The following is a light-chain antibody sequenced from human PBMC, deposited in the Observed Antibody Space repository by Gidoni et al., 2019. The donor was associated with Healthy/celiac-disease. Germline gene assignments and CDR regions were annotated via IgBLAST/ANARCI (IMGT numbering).Light chain of an antibody. CDR1: SSNIGSNP. V-gene: IGLV1-44*01. CDR3: AAWDDSLNDV. CDR2: SNN. Sequence: QSVLTQPPAASGTPGQRVTISCSGSSSNIGSNPVNWYQQLPGTAPKLLIYSNNQRPSGVPVRFSGSQSGTSASLAISGLQSEDEADYYCAAWDDSLNDVFGGGTKLTVL. J-gene: IGLJ3*02.